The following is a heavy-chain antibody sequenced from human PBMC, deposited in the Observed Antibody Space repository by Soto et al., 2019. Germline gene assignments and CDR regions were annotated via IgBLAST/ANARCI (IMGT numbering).Heavy chain of an antibody. CDR2: INAGNGNT. V-gene: IGHV1-3*01. CDR3: ASAYSDSSGWDY. Sequence: QVQLVQSGAELKKPGASLKVSCKASGYIFIRYTMHWVRQAPGQRLEWMGWINAGNGNTKSSQKCQGRVTITRDTSASTDYMELSSLRSEDTAVYYCASAYSDSSGWDYWGQGTLVTVSS. D-gene: IGHD3-22*01. CDR1: GYIFIRYT. J-gene: IGHJ4*02.